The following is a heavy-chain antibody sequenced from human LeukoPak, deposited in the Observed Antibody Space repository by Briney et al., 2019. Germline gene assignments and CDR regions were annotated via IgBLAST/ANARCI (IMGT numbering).Heavy chain of an antibody. J-gene: IGHJ4*02. Sequence: KPSETLSLTCTVSGGSISSYYWSWIRQPPGKGLEWIGYIYYSGSTNYNPSLKSRVTISVDTSKNQFSLKLSSVTAADTAVYYCARGGLWFRELHFDYWGQGTLVTVSS. V-gene: IGHV4-59*12. CDR2: IYYSGST. D-gene: IGHD3-10*01. CDR3: ARGGLWFRELHFDY. CDR1: GGSISSYY.